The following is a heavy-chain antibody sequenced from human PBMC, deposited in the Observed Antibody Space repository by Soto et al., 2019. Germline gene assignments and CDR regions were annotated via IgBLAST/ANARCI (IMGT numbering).Heavy chain of an antibody. CDR1: GFTFSSYG. CDR3: AGFGELLSPYYYYGMDV. Sequence: LRLSCAASGFTFSSYGMHWVRQAPGKGLEWVAVISYDGSNKYYADSVKGRFTISRDNSKNTLYLQMNSLRAEDTAVYYCAGFGELLSPYYYYGMDVWGQGTTVTVSS. J-gene: IGHJ6*02. CDR2: ISYDGSNK. D-gene: IGHD3-10*01. V-gene: IGHV3-30*03.